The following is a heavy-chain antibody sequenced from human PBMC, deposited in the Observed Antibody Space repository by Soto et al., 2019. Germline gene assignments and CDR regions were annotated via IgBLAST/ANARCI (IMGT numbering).Heavy chain of an antibody. J-gene: IGHJ4*02. CDR2: IKQDGSEK. V-gene: IGHV3-7*03. Sequence: GGSLRLSCAASGFTFSSYWMSWVRQAPGKGLEWVANIKQDGSEKYYVDSVKGRFTISRDNAKNSLYLQMNSLRAEDTAVYYCASEDSNGWFGKYYFDYWGQGTLVTVSS. CDR3: ASEDSNGWFGKYYFDY. CDR1: GFTFSSYW. D-gene: IGHD6-19*01.